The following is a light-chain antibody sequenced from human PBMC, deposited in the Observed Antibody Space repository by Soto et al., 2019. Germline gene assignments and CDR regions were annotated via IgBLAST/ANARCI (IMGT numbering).Light chain of an antibody. CDR2: DVS. CDR3: SSYTSSDSNV. V-gene: IGLV2-14*01. Sequence: QSALTQPASVSGSPGQSITLSCTGTSSDVGGYNYVSWYQQHPGKAPKLIIYDVSYRPSGVSNRFSGSKSGNTASLTISGLQAEDEADYYCSSYTSSDSNVFGTGTKLTVL. CDR1: SSDVGGYNY. J-gene: IGLJ1*01.